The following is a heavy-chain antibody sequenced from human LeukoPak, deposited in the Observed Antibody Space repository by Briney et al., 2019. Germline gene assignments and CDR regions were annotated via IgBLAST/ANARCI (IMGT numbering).Heavy chain of an antibody. D-gene: IGHD3-10*01. CDR3: ARDRWFGELLYQRSLGY. V-gene: IGHV1-2*06. J-gene: IGHJ4*02. CDR1: GYTFTGYY. CDR2: INPNSGGT. Sequence: ASVKVSCKASGYTFTGYYMHWVRQAPRQGLEWMGRINPNSGGTNYAQKFQGRVTMTRDTSISTAYMELSRLRSDDTAVYYCARDRWFGELLYQRSLGYWGQGTLVTVSS.